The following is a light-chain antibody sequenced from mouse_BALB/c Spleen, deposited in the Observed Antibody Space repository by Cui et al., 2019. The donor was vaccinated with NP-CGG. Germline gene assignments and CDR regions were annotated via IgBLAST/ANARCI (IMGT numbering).Light chain of an antibody. V-gene: IGLV1*01. CDR3: ALWYSNHWV. CDR2: GTN. CDR1: TGAVTTTNY. J-gene: IGLJ1*01. Sequence: QAVLTQDSALTTSPGETVTLTCRSSTGAVTTTNYANWVQEKPDHLFTGLIGGTNNRAPGVPARFSGSLIGDKAALTITGAQIEDEAIYFCALWYSNHWVFGGGTKLTVL.